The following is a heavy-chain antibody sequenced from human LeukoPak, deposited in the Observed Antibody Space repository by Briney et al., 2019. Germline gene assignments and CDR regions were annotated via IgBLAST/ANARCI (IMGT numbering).Heavy chain of an antibody. CDR2: ISYDGSNK. J-gene: IGHJ6*04. D-gene: IGHD2-2*01. CDR1: GFTFSSYG. CDR3: AKVVVPAARGFYYGMDV. Sequence: AGGSLRLSCAASGFTFSSYGMHWVRQAPGKGLEWVAVISYDGSNKYYADSVKGRFTISRDNSKNTLYLQMNSLRAEDTAVYYCAKVVVPAARGFYYGMDVWGKGTTVTVSS. V-gene: IGHV3-30*18.